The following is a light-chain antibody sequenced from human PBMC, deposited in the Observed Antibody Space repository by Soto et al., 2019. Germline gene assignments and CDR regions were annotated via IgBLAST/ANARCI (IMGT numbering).Light chain of an antibody. CDR3: HQYNSWPPGT. J-gene: IGKJ2*01. CDR2: DAS. CDR1: QRISRS. Sequence: EIVMTQSPGTLSLSAWERATLSCRAGQRISRSFAWYQQKPGQAPRLLNSDASTRAAGIPARFSGSGSGTEFTLTISSLHSEDFALYYCHQYNSWPPGTFGQGTKVDIK. V-gene: IGKV3-15*01.